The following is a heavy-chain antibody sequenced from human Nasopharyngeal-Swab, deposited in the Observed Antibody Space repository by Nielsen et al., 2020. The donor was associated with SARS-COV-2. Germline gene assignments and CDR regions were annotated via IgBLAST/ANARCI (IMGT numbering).Heavy chain of an antibody. CDR3: ARGGGVWLQISTYFDY. Sequence: SDTLSLTCTVSGCSISSYYWSWIRQPPGKGLEWIGYIYSSGSTNYNPSLKSRVTISVDTSKNQFSLKLSYVTAADTAGYYCARGGGVWLQISTYFDYWGQGTLVTVSS. CDR1: GCSISSYY. J-gene: IGHJ4*02. V-gene: IGHV4-59*12. CDR2: IYSSGST. D-gene: IGHD5-24*01.